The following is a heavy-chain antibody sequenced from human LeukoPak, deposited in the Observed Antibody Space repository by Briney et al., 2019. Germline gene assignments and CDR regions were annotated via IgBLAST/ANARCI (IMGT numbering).Heavy chain of an antibody. J-gene: IGHJ4*02. D-gene: IGHD3-10*01. V-gene: IGHV4-39*01. CDR1: GGSISSSSYY. CDR2: IYYSGST. Sequence: PSETLSLTCTVSGGSISSSSYYWGWIRQPPGKGLEWIGSIYYSGSTYYNPSLKSRVTISVDTSKNQFSLKLSSVTAADTAVYYCARRSRSVRGVTIPDYWGQGTLVTVSS. CDR3: ARRSRSVRGVTIPDY.